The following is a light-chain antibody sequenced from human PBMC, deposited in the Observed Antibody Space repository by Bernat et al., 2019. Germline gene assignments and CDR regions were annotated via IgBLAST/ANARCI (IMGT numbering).Light chain of an antibody. CDR1: QSVSTN. CDR2: GAP. J-gene: IGKJ2*01. Sequence: EIMMTQSPATLSVSPGERATLSCWASQSVSTNLAWYQRKPGQPPRPPTYGAPTRAPGVPAGFSGSGSGTEFTLTITSPQSEDISVYYCQQYNNWPDTFGQGTKLELK. CDR3: QQYNNWPDT. V-gene: IGKV3-15*01.